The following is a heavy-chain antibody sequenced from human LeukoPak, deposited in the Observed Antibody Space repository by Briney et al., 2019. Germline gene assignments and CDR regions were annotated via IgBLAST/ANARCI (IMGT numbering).Heavy chain of an antibody. CDR2: ISDIGRA. V-gene: IGHV3-23*01. J-gene: IGHJ5*01. CDR3: AKERDSAFDS. CDR1: GFTFSSYA. Sequence: GGSLRLSCAASGFTFSSYAMSWFRQAPGKGLEWLSGISDIGRAYYTDSVKGRFTISRDNSKYMLYVQMNNLRAEDMAIYYCAKERDSAFDSWGRGILVTVSS. D-gene: IGHD4-11*01.